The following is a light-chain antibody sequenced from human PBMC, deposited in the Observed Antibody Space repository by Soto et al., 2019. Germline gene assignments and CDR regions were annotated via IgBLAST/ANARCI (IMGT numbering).Light chain of an antibody. CDR1: QTVTSN. CDR3: HQYNNWPT. V-gene: IGKV3D-15*01. J-gene: IGKJ1*01. Sequence: EIVMTQSPDTLSVSPGERVTLSCRASQTVTSNLAWYQQKPGQSPRLLIYGASTRATGPPARFSGSGSGTEFTLTITSMQSEDFAVYFCHQYNNWPTFGKGTKVEIK. CDR2: GAS.